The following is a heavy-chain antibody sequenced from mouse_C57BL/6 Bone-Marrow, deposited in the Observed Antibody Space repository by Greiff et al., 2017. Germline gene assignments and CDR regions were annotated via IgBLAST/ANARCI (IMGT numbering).Heavy chain of an antibody. CDR2: IDPSDSYT. V-gene: IGHV1-50*01. CDR3: AREGYYVYYYARDY. CDR1: GYTFTSYW. J-gene: IGHJ4*01. D-gene: IGHD2-3*01. Sequence: QVQLQQPGAELVKPGASVKLSCKASGYTFTSYWMQWVKQRPGQGLEWIGEIDPSDSYTNYNQKFKGKATLTVDTSSSTAYMQLSSLTSEDSAVYYCAREGYYVYYYARDYWGQGTSVTVSS.